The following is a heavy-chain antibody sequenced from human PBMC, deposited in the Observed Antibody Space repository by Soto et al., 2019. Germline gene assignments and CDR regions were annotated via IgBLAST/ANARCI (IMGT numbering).Heavy chain of an antibody. D-gene: IGHD6-6*01. CDR3: ARDLAGSSGAFDI. V-gene: IGHV4-31*03. CDR2: IYYSGST. J-gene: IGHJ3*02. Sequence: SETLSLTCTVSGGSISSGGYYWSWIRQHPGKGLEWIGYIYYSGSTYYNPSLKSRVTISVDTSKNQFSLKLSSVTAADTAVYYCARDLAGSSGAFDIWGQGTMVTVSS. CDR1: GGSISSGGYY.